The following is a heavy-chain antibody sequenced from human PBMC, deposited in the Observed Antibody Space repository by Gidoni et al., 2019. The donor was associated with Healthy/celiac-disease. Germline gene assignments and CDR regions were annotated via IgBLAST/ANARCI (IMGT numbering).Heavy chain of an antibody. Sequence: QLQLQESGPGLVTTPANMALTCTVPGGSIASSRYYWGLIRQPPGKGLGWIGRIYYSGSTYSLPSLKILVTIPVDTSQNHFSLKRSSVTAADTAVYYSARHTVGKVGVFVYSGQGTLVTVSS. V-gene: IGHV4-39*01. CDR1: GGSIASSRYY. D-gene: IGHD4-17*01. CDR2: IYYSGST. J-gene: IGHJ4*02. CDR3: ARHTVGKVGVFVY.